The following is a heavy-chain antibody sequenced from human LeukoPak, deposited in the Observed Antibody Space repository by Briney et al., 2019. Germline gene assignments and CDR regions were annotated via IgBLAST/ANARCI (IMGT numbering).Heavy chain of an antibody. D-gene: IGHD3-10*01. Sequence: GGSLRLSCAASGFTFSGYVMTWVRQAPGKGLAWVSSISGSGGSTYYADSVKGRFTISRDNSKNTLYLQMKSLRAEDTAVYYCACGSYYPPLDDWGQGTLVTVSS. CDR1: GFTFSGYV. CDR2: ISGSGGST. J-gene: IGHJ4*02. CDR3: ACGSYYPPLDD. V-gene: IGHV3-23*01.